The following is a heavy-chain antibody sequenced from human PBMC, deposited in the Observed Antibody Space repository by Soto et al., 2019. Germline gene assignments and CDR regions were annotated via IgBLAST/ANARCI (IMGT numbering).Heavy chain of an antibody. V-gene: IGHV1-24*01. CDR2: FDPEDGET. CDR3: AREGRTLRFLEWLLGY. D-gene: IGHD3-3*01. Sequence: ASVKVSCKVSGYTLTELSMHWVRQAPGKGLEWMGGFDPEDGETIYTQKFQGRVTMTEDTSTDTAYMELSSLRSEDTAVYYCAREGRTLRFLEWLLGYWGQGTLVTVSS. CDR1: GYTLTELS. J-gene: IGHJ4*02.